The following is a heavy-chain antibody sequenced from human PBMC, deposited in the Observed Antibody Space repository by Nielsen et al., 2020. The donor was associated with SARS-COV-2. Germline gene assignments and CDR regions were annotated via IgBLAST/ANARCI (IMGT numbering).Heavy chain of an antibody. Sequence: ESLKISCVGSGFTFDDYAMHWIRQPPGKGLEWIGYISNTGSTNYNPSLQSRVTISVGTSKNQFSLKLSSVTAADTAVYYCARDHGYNYAYGHYYYGMDVWGQGTTVTVSS. J-gene: IGHJ6*02. V-gene: IGHV4-59*01. D-gene: IGHD5-24*01. CDR1: GFTFDDYA. CDR3: ARDHGYNYAYGHYYYGMDV. CDR2: ISNTGST.